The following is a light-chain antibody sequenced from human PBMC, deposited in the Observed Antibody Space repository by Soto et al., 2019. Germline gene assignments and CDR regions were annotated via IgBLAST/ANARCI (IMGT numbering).Light chain of an antibody. J-gene: IGLJ2*01. V-gene: IGLV2-14*03. CDR1: SSDVVGSNY. CDR3: SSYTSSSTRV. Sequence: QSALTQPASVSGSPGQSIIISCTGSSSDVVGSNYVSWYQQHPGKAPKLIIYDVSNRPSGVSNRFSGSKSGNTASLTISGLQAEDEADYYCSSYTSSSTRVFGGGTKLTVL. CDR2: DVS.